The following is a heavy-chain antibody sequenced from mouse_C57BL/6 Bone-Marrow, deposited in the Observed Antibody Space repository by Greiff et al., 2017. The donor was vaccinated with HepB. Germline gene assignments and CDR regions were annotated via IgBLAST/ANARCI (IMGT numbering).Heavy chain of an antibody. Sequence: VQLQQPGAELVKPGASVKLSCKASGYTFTSYWMHWVKQRPGQGLEWIGMIHPNSGSTNYNEKFKSKATLTVDKSSITAYMQLSSLTSEDSAVYYCARYDYDGIYYFDYWGQGTTLTVSS. J-gene: IGHJ2*01. D-gene: IGHD2-4*01. CDR2: IHPNSGST. CDR1: GYTFTSYW. CDR3: ARYDYDGIYYFDY. V-gene: IGHV1-64*01.